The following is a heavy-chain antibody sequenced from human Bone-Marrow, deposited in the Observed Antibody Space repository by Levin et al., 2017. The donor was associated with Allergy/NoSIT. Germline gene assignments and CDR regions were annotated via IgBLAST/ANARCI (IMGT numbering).Heavy chain of an antibody. CDR3: ARGRPRIAAAGTRYYFDY. Sequence: GESLKISCKASGYTFTGYYMHWVRQAPGQGLEWMGWINPNSGGTNYAQKFQGRVTMTRDTSISTAYMELSRLRSDDTAVYYCARGRPRIAAAGTRYYFDYWGQGTLVTVSS. D-gene: IGHD6-13*01. CDR2: INPNSGGT. J-gene: IGHJ4*02. CDR1: GYTFTGYY. V-gene: IGHV1-2*02.